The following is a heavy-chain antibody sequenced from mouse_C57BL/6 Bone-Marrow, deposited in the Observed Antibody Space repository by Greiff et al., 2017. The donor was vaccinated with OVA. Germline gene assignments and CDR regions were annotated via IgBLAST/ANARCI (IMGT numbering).Heavy chain of an antibody. Sequence: VQLQQPGAELVKPGASVKLSCKASGYTFTSSWMHWVKQRPGRGLEWIGMIHPNSGSTNYNEKFKSKATLTVDKSSSTAYMQLSSLTSEDSAVYCCARKRRVLPMDYWGQGTSVTVSS. CDR1: GYTFTSSW. D-gene: IGHD2-10*01. J-gene: IGHJ4*01. V-gene: IGHV1-64*01. CDR3: ARKRRVLPMDY. CDR2: IHPNSGST.